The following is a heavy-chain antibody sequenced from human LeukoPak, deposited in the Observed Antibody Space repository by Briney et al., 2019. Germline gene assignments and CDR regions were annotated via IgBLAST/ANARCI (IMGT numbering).Heavy chain of an antibody. J-gene: IGHJ5*02. Sequence: ASVKVSCKASGYTFTSYGISWVRQAPGQGLEWMGWISAYNGNTNYAQKPQGRVTMTTDTSTSTAYMELRSLRSDDTAVYYCAGHIGIAVAGPFDPWGQGTLVTVSS. D-gene: IGHD6-19*01. CDR2: ISAYNGNT. V-gene: IGHV1-18*01. CDR3: AGHIGIAVAGPFDP. CDR1: GYTFTSYG.